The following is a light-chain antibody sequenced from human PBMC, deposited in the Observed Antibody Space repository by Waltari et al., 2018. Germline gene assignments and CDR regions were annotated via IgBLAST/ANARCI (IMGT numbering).Light chain of an antibody. CDR1: SSNIRNNY. J-gene: IGLJ3*02. V-gene: IGLV1-51*01. Sequence: QSVLTQPPSVSAAPGQKVTISCSGSSSNIRNNYVSWYQQLPGTAPKLLIYDNNKGPSGIPDRFSGSKSGTAATLGITGLQTGDEADYYCGTWDSSLSAWVFGGGTKLTVL. CDR3: GTWDSSLSAWV. CDR2: DNN.